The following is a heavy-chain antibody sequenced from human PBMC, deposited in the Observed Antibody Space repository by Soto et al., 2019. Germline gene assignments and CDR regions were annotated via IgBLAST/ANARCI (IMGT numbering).Heavy chain of an antibody. J-gene: IGHJ6*03. CDR1: GWSFSGYY. CDR3: ARGLYCSGGSCYSYYYYMDV. D-gene: IGHD2-15*01. Sequence: SETLSLTCAFYGWSFSGYYWSWIRQPPGKGLEWIGEINHSGSTNYNPSLKSRVTISVDTSKNQFSLKLSSVTAADTAVYYCARGLYCSGGSCYSYYYYMDVWGKGTTVTVSS. CDR2: INHSGST. V-gene: IGHV4-34*01.